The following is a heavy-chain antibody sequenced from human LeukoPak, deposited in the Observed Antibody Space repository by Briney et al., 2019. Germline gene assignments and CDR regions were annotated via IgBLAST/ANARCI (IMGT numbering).Heavy chain of an antibody. J-gene: IGHJ5*01. CDR3: ARGGPLDDILTGYPNWFDS. Sequence: SVTVSCKASGGTFSSYAISWVRQAPGQGLEWMGGIIPIFGTANYAQKFQGRVTITADKSTSTAYMELSSLRSEDTAVYYCARGGPLDDILTGYPNWFDSWGQGTLVTVSS. D-gene: IGHD3-9*01. V-gene: IGHV1-69*06. CDR1: GGTFSSYA. CDR2: IIPIFGTA.